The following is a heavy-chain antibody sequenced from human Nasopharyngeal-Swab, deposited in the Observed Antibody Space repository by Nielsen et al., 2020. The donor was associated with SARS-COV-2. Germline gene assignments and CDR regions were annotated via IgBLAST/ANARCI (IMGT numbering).Heavy chain of an antibody. D-gene: IGHD6-13*01. CDR1: GFTFSSYS. CDR3: ARLDGYSSSWYPLDV. V-gene: IGHV3-48*02. Sequence: GGSPRLSCAASGFTFSSYSMNWVRQAPGEGLEWVSYISSSSSTIYYADSVKGRFTISRDNAKNSLYLQMNSLRDEDTAVYYCARLDGYSSSWYPLDVWGQGTTVTVSS. J-gene: IGHJ6*02. CDR2: ISSSSSTI.